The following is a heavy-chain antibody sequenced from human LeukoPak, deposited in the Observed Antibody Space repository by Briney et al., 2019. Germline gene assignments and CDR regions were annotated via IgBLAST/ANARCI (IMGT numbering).Heavy chain of an antibody. J-gene: IGHJ4*01. CDR2: IGISSGNT. CDR3: ARDHRYAFDN. D-gene: IGHD5-12*01. Sequence: GGTLRLSCAASGFNFIDYSVNWVRQAPGKGLEWISYIGISSGNTKYADSVKGRFTISRDKARNSLYLQMNSLRVEDTAVYYCARDHRYAFDNWGHGTLVTVSS. CDR1: GFNFIDYS. V-gene: IGHV3-48*01.